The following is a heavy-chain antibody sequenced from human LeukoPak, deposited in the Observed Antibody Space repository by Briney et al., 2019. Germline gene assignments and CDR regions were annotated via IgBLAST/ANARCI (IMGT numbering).Heavy chain of an antibody. J-gene: IGHJ4*02. D-gene: IGHD6-13*01. Sequence: PSETLSLTCTVSGGSISSYYWGWIRQPPGKGLEWIGSIYYSGSTYYNPSLKSRVTISVDTSKNQFSLKLTSVTAADTAVYYCARRIAADPYYFDYWGQGTLVTVSS. CDR2: IYYSGST. V-gene: IGHV4-39*01. CDR3: ARRIAADPYYFDY. CDR1: GGSISSYY.